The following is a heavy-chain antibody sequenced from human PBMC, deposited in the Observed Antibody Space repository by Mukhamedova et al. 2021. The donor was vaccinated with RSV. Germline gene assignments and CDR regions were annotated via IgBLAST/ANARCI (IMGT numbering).Heavy chain of an antibody. CDR1: G. V-gene: IGHV3-23*01. D-gene: IGHD5/OR15-5a*01. J-gene: IGHJ4*02. CDR3: AKDLVVSTNTLAPDY. CDR2: LGTVGDA. Sequence: GMNWVRQAPGKGLEWVATLGTVGDAYYADSVKSRFTISRDNSKNTLFLQMNNLRDEDTAIYYCAKDLVVSTNTLAPDYWVPGTLVTV.